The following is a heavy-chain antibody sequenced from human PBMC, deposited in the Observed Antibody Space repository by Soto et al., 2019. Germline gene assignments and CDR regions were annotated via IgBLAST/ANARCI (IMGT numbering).Heavy chain of an antibody. CDR2: FDPEDGET. CDR1: GYTLTELS. J-gene: IGHJ6*02. V-gene: IGHV1-24*01. CDR3: ATGRRYYYDSSGPLPNYGMDV. Sequence: ASVKVSCKVSGYTLTELSMHWVRQAPGKGLEWMGGFDPEDGETIYAQKFQGRVTMTEDTSTDTAYMELSSLRSEDTAVYYCATGRRYYYDSSGPLPNYGMDVWGQGTTVTAP. D-gene: IGHD3-22*01.